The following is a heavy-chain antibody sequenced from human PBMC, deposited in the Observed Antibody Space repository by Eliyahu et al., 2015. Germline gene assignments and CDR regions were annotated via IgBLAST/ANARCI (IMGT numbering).Heavy chain of an antibody. J-gene: IGHJ4*02. V-gene: IGHV3-33*01. CDR3: ARDKRAAAGIEGADY. CDR2: IWYDGSNK. CDR1: YG. D-gene: IGHD6-13*01. Sequence: YGMHWVRQAPGKGLEWVAVIWYDGSNKYYADSVKGRFTISRDNSKNTLYLQMNSLRAEDTAVYYCARDKRAAAGIEGADYWGQGTLVTVSS.